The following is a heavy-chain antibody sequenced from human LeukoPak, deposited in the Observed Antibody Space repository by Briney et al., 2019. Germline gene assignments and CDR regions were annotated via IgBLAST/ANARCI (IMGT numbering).Heavy chain of an antibody. V-gene: IGHV7-4-1*02. CDR1: GYTFTSYA. Sequence: GASVKVSCKASGYTFTSYAMNWVRQAPGQGLEWMGWINTNTGNPTYAQGFTGRFVFSLDTSVSTAYLQISSLKAEDTAVYYCARGSSSSGWGGETFDYWGQGTLVTVSS. CDR2: INTNTGNP. CDR3: ARGSSSSGWGGETFDY. D-gene: IGHD6-6*01. J-gene: IGHJ4*02.